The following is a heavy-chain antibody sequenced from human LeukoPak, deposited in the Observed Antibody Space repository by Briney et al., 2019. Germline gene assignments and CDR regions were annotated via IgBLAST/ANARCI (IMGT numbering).Heavy chain of an antibody. CDR2: IYYSGST. V-gene: IGHV4-39*01. CDR1: GGSISSSSYY. J-gene: IGHJ6*03. CDR3: ASRGHHHYYMDV. Sequence: SETLSLTCTVSGGSISSSSYYWGWIRQPPGKGLEWIGSIYYSGSTYYNPSLKSRVTISVDTSKNQFSLKLSSVTAADTAVYYCASRGHHHYYMDVWGKGTTVTVSS. D-gene: IGHD1-14*01.